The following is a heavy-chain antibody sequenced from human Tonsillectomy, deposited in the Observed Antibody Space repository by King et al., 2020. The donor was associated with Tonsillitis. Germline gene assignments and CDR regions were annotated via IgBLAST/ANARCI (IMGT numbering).Heavy chain of an antibody. CDR3: AKQGPIFWNGYYSFDY. CDR1: GFTFNTYA. J-gene: IGHJ4*02. CDR2: ISGNGDST. V-gene: IGHV3-23*04. D-gene: IGHD3-3*01. Sequence: EVQLVQSGGGLVQPGGSLRLSCAASGFTFNTYAMSWVRQAPGKGLEWVSTISGNGDSTKYADSVKGRFTISRDNSKNTLYLQMNSLRAEDTAVYYCAKQGPIFWNGYYSFDYWGQGTLVTVSS.